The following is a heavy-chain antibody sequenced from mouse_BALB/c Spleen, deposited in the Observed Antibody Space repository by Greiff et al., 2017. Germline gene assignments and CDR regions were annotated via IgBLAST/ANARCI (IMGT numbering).Heavy chain of an antibody. V-gene: IGHV6-6*02. CDR1: GFTFSNYW. CDR3: TRSGGDYDEVFDY. CDR2: IRLKSNNYAT. Sequence: EVQGVESGGGLVKPGGSLKLSCAASGFTFSNYWMNWVRQSPEKGLEWVAEIRLKSNNYATHYAESVKGRFTISRDDSKSSVYLQMNNLRAEDTGIYYCTRSGGDYDEVFDYWGQGTTLTVSS. J-gene: IGHJ2*01. D-gene: IGHD2-4*01.